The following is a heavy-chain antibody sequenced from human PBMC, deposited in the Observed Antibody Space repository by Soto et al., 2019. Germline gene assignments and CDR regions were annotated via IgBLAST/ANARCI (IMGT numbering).Heavy chain of an antibody. CDR1: GVTFSNYG. V-gene: IGHV3-30*18. CDR3: AKGRIFDYYGSGSRGSFDY. Sequence: QVQLVESGGGVVQPGRSLRLSCAASGVTFSNYGMHWVRQAPGKGLEWVAAISYDGGNKYYADSVKGRFTISRDNSENTLYLQMNSLRAEDTAVYYCAKGRIFDYYGSGSRGSFDYWGQGTLVTVSS. J-gene: IGHJ4*02. CDR2: ISYDGGNK. D-gene: IGHD3-10*01.